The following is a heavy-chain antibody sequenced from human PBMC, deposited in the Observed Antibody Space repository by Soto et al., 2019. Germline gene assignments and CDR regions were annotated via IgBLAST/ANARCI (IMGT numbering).Heavy chain of an antibody. D-gene: IGHD3-10*01. CDR2: INPSGGST. Sequence: ASVKVSCKASGYTFTTYYMHWVRQAPGQGLEWMGIINPSGGSTTYAQKFQGRVTMTGDTSTSTVYMELSSLRSEDTAVYYYARPPDYGSGSYFYFDYGGQGTLVTVSS. J-gene: IGHJ4*02. CDR3: ARPPDYGSGSYFYFDY. CDR1: GYTFTTYY. V-gene: IGHV1-46*01.